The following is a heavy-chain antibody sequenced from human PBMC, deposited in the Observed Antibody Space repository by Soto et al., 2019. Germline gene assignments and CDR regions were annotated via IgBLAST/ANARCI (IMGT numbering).Heavy chain of an antibody. V-gene: IGHV3-7*05. CDR2: IKQDESKK. CDR3: ARDVSPGSSSLYLDAFDI. J-gene: IGHJ3*02. Sequence: EVQLEESGGGLVQPGGSLRLSCAASGFTLGTYWMTWVRQAPGKGLEWVANIKQDESKKSYLDSVRGRFTISRDNARNSLYLQTNSLRVEDTGLYYCARDVSPGSSSLYLDAFDIWGARDNGHRLF. CDR1: GFTLGTYW. D-gene: IGHD3-10*01.